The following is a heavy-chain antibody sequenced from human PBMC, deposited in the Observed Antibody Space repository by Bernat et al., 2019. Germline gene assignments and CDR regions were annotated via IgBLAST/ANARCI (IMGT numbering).Heavy chain of an antibody. J-gene: IGHJ4*02. CDR2: LYSGGST. Sequence: EVQLVESGGGLVQPGGSLRLSCAASGFTFSSNYMSWVRQAPGKGLEWVSILYSGGSTYYADSVKGRFTISRDNSKNTLYLQMNSLRADDTAVYYCARCRAEGDCDYLAQGTLVTVSS. CDR1: GFTFSSNY. V-gene: IGHV3-66*01. CDR3: ARCRAEGDCDY. D-gene: IGHD3-10*01.